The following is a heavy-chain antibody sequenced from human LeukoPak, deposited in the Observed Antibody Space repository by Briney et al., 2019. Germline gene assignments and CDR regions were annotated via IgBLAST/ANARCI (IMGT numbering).Heavy chain of an antibody. D-gene: IGHD4-17*01. CDR1: GFIFNDYA. V-gene: IGHV3-9*01. Sequence: QSGGSLRLSCVASGFIFNDYAMHWVRQAPGKGLEWVSGITWNSRDIGYADSVKGRFTISRDNAKNTLYLQMNSLRAEDTAVYYCAKIGLHDYGKYFDYWGQGTLVTVSS. CDR2: ITWNSRDI. J-gene: IGHJ4*02. CDR3: AKIGLHDYGKYFDY.